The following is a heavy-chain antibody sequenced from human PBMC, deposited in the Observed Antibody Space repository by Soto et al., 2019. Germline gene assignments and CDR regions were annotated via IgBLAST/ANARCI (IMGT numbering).Heavy chain of an antibody. CDR3: AKPPYCGGDCSYYFDY. V-gene: IGHV3-23*01. J-gene: IGHJ4*02. CDR1: GFTCSSYA. Sequence: PGGSLRLSCAASGFTCSSYAMSWVRQAPGKGLEWVSAISGSGGNTYYADSVKGRFTISRDNSKNTLYLQMNSLRAEDTAVYYCAKPPYCGGDCSYYFDYSGQGTLVTVSS. D-gene: IGHD2-21*01. CDR2: ISGSGGNT.